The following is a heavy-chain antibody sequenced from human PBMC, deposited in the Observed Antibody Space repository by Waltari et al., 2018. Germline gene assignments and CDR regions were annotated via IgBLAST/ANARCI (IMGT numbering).Heavy chain of an antibody. Sequence: QVQLVQSGAEVKKPGSSVKVSYKASGGTFSSYAISWVRQAPGQGLEWMGGIIPIFGTANYAQKFQGRVTITADESTSTAYMELSSLRSEDTAVYYCARGGDYGDFSGNYYYGMDVWGQGTTVTVSS. CDR2: IIPIFGTA. D-gene: IGHD4-17*01. J-gene: IGHJ6*02. CDR3: ARGGDYGDFSGNYYYGMDV. CDR1: GGTFSSYA. V-gene: IGHV1-69*13.